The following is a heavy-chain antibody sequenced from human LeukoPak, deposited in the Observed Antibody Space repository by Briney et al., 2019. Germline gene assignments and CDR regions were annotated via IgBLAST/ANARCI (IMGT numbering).Heavy chain of an antibody. CDR3: ARGPDCSGGICYSGFFDY. Sequence: SETLSLTCTVSGGSISSGGYYWSWIRQHPGKVLEWSGYIYYSGSTYYNPSLKSRVTISVDTSKNQFSLKLSSVTAADTAVYYCARGPDCSGGICYSGFFDYWGQGTLVTVSS. V-gene: IGHV4-31*03. CDR2: IYYSGST. CDR1: GGSISSGGYY. D-gene: IGHD2-15*01. J-gene: IGHJ4*02.